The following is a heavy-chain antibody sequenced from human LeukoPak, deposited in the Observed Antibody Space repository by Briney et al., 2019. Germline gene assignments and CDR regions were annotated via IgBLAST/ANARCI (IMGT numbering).Heavy chain of an antibody. Sequence: ASVKVSCKASGYTFTGYYMHWVRQAPGQGLEWMGWINPNSGGTNYAQKFQGRVTMTRDTSISTAYMELSRLRSEDTAVYYCASVGTVAGTITAFDIWGQGTMVTVSS. D-gene: IGHD6-19*01. CDR3: ASVGTVAGTITAFDI. CDR1: GYTFTGYY. V-gene: IGHV1-2*02. CDR2: INPNSGGT. J-gene: IGHJ3*02.